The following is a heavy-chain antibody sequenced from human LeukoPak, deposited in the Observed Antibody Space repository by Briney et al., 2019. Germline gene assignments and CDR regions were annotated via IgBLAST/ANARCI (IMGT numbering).Heavy chain of an antibody. Sequence: PSETLSLTCTVSGGSISSSSYYWGWLRQPPGKGLEWIGSIYYSGSTYYNPSLKSRVTISVDTSKNQFSLKLSSVTAADTAVYYCARHTSYYYDSSGYPENWFDPWGQGTLVTVSS. CDR2: IYYSGST. D-gene: IGHD3-22*01. CDR3: ARHTSYYYDSSGYPENWFDP. CDR1: GGSISSSSYY. J-gene: IGHJ5*02. V-gene: IGHV4-39*01.